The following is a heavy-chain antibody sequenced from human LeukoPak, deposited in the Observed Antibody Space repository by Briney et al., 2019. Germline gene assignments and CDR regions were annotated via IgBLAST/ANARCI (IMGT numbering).Heavy chain of an antibody. CDR2: INPHDGGT. CDR1: RYPFINYY. D-gene: IGHD3-16*01. J-gene: IGHJ4*02. V-gene: IGHV1-46*01. CDR3: AKFGTFGGATSHPIDY. Sequence: ASVKVSCKTSRYPFINYYIHWVRQAPGQGPEWMGIINPHDGGTKYAEKIQDRITMTRDTSTSTVYMDLSSLKASDTAMYYCAKFGTFGGATSHPIDYWGQGTLVTVSS.